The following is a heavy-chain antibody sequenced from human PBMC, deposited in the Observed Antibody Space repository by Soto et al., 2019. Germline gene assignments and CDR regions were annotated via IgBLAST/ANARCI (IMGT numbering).Heavy chain of an antibody. J-gene: IGHJ6*02. CDR2: IIPIFGTA. D-gene: IGHD2-21*02. CDR3: ARQHIVVVAATAGYYYYGMDV. Sequence: QVQLVQSGAEVKKPGSSVKVSCKASGGTFSSYAISWVRQAPGQGLEWMGGIIPIFGTANYAQKFQGRVTITADESTSTAYMELRSLRSEDKAVYYCARQHIVVVAATAGYYYYGMDVWGQGTTVTVSS. V-gene: IGHV1-69*01. CDR1: GGTFSSYA.